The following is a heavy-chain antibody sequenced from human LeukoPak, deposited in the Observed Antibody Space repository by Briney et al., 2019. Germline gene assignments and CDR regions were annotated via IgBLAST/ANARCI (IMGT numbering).Heavy chain of an antibody. J-gene: IGHJ4*02. Sequence: GGSLRLSCEASGFTFSTYNMNRVRQAPGKRLEWVSSITSTSSYVFYADSVKGRFTISRDNAKNSLYLQMNSLRAEDTAVYYCAKPMAVVVAASFDYWGQGTLVTVSS. D-gene: IGHD2-15*01. CDR3: AKPMAVVVAASFDY. V-gene: IGHV3-21*01. CDR1: GFTFSTYN. CDR2: ITSTSSYV.